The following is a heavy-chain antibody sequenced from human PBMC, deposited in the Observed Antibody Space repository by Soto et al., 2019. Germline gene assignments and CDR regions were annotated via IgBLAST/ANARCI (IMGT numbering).Heavy chain of an antibody. V-gene: IGHV3-21*01. CDR3: AREFGGDGSGSYYNVGYYYYYGMDV. J-gene: IGHJ6*02. Sequence: GGSLGLACAAYGFTFSSYSMNWVRQAPGKGLEWVSSISSSSSYIYYADSVKGRFTISRDNAKNSLYLQMNSLRAEDTAVYYCAREFGGDGSGSYYNVGYYYYYGMDVWGHGTTVTVSS. CDR1: GFTFSSYS. D-gene: IGHD3-10*01. CDR2: ISSSSSYI.